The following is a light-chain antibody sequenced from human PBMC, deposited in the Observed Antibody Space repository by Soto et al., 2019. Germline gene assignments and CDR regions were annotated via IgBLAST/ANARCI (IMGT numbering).Light chain of an antibody. CDR1: QNISSSS. J-gene: IGKJ2*01. CDR3: QQYGGSALYT. Sequence: EIVLTQSPGTLSLSPGERATLSCRASQNISSSSLASYQQKPGQAPRLLIHAASSRATGIPDRFSGSGSGTDFTLTISRLEPEDFAVYYCQQYGGSALYTFGQGTKLEIK. V-gene: IGKV3-20*01. CDR2: AAS.